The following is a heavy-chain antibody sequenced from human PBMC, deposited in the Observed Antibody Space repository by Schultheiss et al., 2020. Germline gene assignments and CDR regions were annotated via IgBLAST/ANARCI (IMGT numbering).Heavy chain of an antibody. V-gene: IGHV3-64*04. CDR3: ARDRGFGDY. CDR1: GYTFDNHP. D-gene: IGHD3-10*01. CDR2: ITSSGDST. Sequence: GGSLRLSCAASGYTFDNHPMSWVRQAPGKGLEYVSAITSSGDSTNYVDAVKDRFTISRDNSKNTLYLQMNSLRAEDTAVYYCARDRGFGDYWGQGTLVNGYS. J-gene: IGHJ4*02.